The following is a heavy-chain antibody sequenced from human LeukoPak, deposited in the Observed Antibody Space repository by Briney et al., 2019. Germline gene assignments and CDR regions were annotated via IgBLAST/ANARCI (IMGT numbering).Heavy chain of an antibody. CDR2: IYNSGSA. D-gene: IGHD6-19*01. Sequence: SETLSLTCKVSGGSISTYYWSWFRQRPGKGLEWIGYIYNSGSATYNPSLKSRVTISVDTSKNQFSLKLTSVSTTDTAVYYCARHGSGWSFDYWGQGVLVTVSS. J-gene: IGHJ4*02. V-gene: IGHV4-59*01. CDR3: ARHGSGWSFDY. CDR1: GGSISTYY.